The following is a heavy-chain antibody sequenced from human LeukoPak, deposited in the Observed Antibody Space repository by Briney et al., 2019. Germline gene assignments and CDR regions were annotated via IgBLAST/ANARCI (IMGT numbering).Heavy chain of an antibody. CDR3: AKSSGIVVVPAAIPGDWFDP. Sequence: GGFLRLSCAASGFTFSSYGMHWVRQAPGKGLEWVAVISYDGSNKYYADSEKGRFTISRDNSKNTLYLQMNSLRAEGTAVYYCAKSSGIVVVPAAIPGDWFDPWGQGTLVTVSS. V-gene: IGHV3-30*18. D-gene: IGHD2-2*02. CDR2: ISYDGSNK. J-gene: IGHJ5*02. CDR1: GFTFSSYG.